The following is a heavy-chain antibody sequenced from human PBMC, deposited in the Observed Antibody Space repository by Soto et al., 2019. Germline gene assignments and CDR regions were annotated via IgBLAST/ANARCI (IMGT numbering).Heavy chain of an antibody. CDR3: ARDLAKGGGSAGFDY. Sequence: ASVKVSCKASGYTFTVYYMHWVRQAPGQGLEWMGWINPKSGGTMYPQKFQGRVTMTWDTSISTAYMALTRLRSGDTAVYYCARDLAKGGGSAGFDYWGQGTLVTVSS. CDR1: GYTFTVYY. D-gene: IGHD1-26*01. CDR2: INPKSGGT. V-gene: IGHV1-2*02. J-gene: IGHJ4*02.